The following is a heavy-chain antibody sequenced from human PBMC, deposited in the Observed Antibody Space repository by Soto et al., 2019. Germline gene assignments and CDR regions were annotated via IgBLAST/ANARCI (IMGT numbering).Heavy chain of an antibody. CDR1: GFTFSSYA. J-gene: IGHJ4*02. V-gene: IGHV3-23*01. CDR3: ARSRYYYDTSGYYSY. D-gene: IGHD3-22*01. CDR2: ITNSGGST. Sequence: PGGSLRLSCAASGFTFSSYAMSWVRQAPGKGLEWISAITNSGGSTYYADSVKGRFTISRDNAKNSLYLQMNSLTAEDTAVYYCARSRYYYDTSGYYSYWGQGTLVIVSS.